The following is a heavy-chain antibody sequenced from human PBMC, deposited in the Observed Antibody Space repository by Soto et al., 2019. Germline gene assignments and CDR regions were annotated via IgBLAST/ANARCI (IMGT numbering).Heavy chain of an antibody. D-gene: IGHD3-10*01. CDR2: INPSGGST. Sequence: QVQLVQSGAEVKKPGASVKVSCKASGYTFTSYYMHWVRQAPGQGLEWMGIINPSGGSTSYAQKFQGRVNMTRDTSTSTVYMELSSLRSEDTAVYYCAREPMVRGVIILGIYGMEVWGQGTTVTVSS. CDR1: GYTFTSYY. J-gene: IGHJ6*02. V-gene: IGHV1-46*03. CDR3: AREPMVRGVIILGIYGMEV.